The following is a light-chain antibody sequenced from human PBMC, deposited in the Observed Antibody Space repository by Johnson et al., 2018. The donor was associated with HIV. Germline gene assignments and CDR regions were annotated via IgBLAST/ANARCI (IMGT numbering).Light chain of an antibody. CDR3: GTWDSSLREV. Sequence: QSVLTQAPSVSAAPGQKVTISCSGSSSNIGNNYVSWYQQLPGTAPKLLIYDNNKRPSGIPDRFSGPKSGTSATLGITGLQTGDEADYYCGTWDSSLREVFGTGTKVTVL. J-gene: IGLJ1*01. CDR1: SSNIGNNY. CDR2: DNN. V-gene: IGLV1-51*01.